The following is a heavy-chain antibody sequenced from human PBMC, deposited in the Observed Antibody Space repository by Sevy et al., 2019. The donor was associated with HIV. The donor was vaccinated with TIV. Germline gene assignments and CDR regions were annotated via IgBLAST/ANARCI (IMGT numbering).Heavy chain of an antibody. D-gene: IGHD6-19*01. Sequence: SETLSLMCTVSGGSISSSSYYWGWIRQPPGKGLEWIGSIYYSGSTNYNPSLRRRGTISVDTSKNQFSLKLNSVTAADTAVYYCARMDIAVAGSYPFDYWGQGTLVTVSS. V-gene: IGHV4-39*01. CDR2: IYYSGST. J-gene: IGHJ4*02. CDR1: GGSISSSSYY. CDR3: ARMDIAVAGSYPFDY.